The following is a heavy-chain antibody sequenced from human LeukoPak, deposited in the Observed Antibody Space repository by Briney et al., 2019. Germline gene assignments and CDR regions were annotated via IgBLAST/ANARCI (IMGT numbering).Heavy chain of an antibody. V-gene: IGHV3-30-3*01. D-gene: IGHD4-17*01. CDR3: AEGGDYGYYYYGMDV. J-gene: IGHJ6*02. CDR1: GFTFSSYA. CDR2: ISYDGSNK. Sequence: TGGSLRLSCAASGFTFSSYAMHWARQAPGKGLEWVAVISYDGSNKYYADSVKGRFTISRDNSKNTLYLQMNSLRAEDTAVYYCAEGGDYGYYYYGMDVWGQGTTVTVSS.